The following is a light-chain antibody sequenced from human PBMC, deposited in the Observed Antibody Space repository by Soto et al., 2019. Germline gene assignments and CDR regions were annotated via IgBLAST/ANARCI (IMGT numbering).Light chain of an antibody. CDR3: QQKGT. CDR1: QNISSY. J-gene: IGKJ5*01. Sequence: IQMTPSPSSLAASVGDRVTITCRASQNISSYLNWYQQKPGKAPKLLIYAASSLQSGVPSRFSGSGSGTDFTLTISSLQPEDFATYYCQQKGTFGQGTRLEIK. V-gene: IGKV1-39*01. CDR2: AAS.